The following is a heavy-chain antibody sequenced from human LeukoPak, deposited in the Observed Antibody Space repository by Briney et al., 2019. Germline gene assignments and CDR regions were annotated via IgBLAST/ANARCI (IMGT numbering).Heavy chain of an antibody. V-gene: IGHV3-23*01. Sequence: GGSLRLSCVASEFTFSDYAMNWVRQAAGKGLEWVSVVRDSGGTTHYADSVKGRFAISRDNSRNTLYLQMNSLRAEDTAVYYCARGAYRSKWYLFDYWGQGTLVTVSS. CDR1: EFTFSDYA. CDR3: ARGAYRSKWYLFDY. J-gene: IGHJ4*02. CDR2: VRDSGGTT. D-gene: IGHD6-13*01.